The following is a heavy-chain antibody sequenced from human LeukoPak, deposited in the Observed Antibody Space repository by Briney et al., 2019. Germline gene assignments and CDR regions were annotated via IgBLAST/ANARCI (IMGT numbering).Heavy chain of an antibody. J-gene: IGHJ3*02. Sequence: SETLSLTCAVYGGSFSGYYWSWIRQPPGKGLEWIGEINHSGSTNYNPSLKSRVTISVDTSKNQFSLKLSSVTAADTAVYYCARARDYDFWSGYQLGIDAFDIWGQGTMVTVSS. CDR3: ARARDYDFWSGYQLGIDAFDI. CDR2: INHSGST. V-gene: IGHV4-34*01. D-gene: IGHD3-3*01. CDR1: GGSFSGYY.